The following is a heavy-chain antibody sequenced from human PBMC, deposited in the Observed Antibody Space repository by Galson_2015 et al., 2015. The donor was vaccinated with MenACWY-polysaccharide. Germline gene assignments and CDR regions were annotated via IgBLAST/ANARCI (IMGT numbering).Heavy chain of an antibody. V-gene: IGHV3-30*18. D-gene: IGHD6-19*01. CDR2: ISDDGTYK. CDR1: GFTFSSYG. Sequence: SLRLSCAASGFTFSSYGMHWVRQAPGKGLDWVAVISDDGTYKYYADSVKGRFTISRDNSKSMLYLQMDSLRAEDTAVYHCAKREARNSGPFDLWGQGALVTVSS. J-gene: IGHJ4*02. CDR3: AKREARNSGPFDL.